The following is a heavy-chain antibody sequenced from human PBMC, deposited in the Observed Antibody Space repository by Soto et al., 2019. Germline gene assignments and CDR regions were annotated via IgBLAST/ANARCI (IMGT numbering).Heavy chain of an antibody. Sequence: QVQLQESGPGLVKPSQTLSLTCTVSGGSISSSGYYWSWIRQHPGKGLECIGYIYYSGITYYNPSLKSRVTISVDTSKNQFSLKLSSVTAADTAVYYCARRRYGAFDYWGQGTLVTVSS. CDR2: IYYSGIT. D-gene: IGHD5-18*01. J-gene: IGHJ4*02. CDR1: GGSISSSGYY. V-gene: IGHV4-31*03. CDR3: ARRRYGAFDY.